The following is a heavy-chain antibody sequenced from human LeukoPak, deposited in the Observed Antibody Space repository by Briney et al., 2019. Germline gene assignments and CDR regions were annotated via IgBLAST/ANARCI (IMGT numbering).Heavy chain of an antibody. D-gene: IGHD5-24*01. CDR2: IFYSGST. J-gene: IGHJ4*02. CDR1: GGSISTSNYY. Sequence: SETLSLTCTVSGGSISTSNYYWGWIRQPPGKGLEWIGNIFYSGSTYYSPSLKSRVTISLDTSRNQFSLKLSSVTAADTAVYYCARERWLQYVVDYWGRGTLVTVSS. CDR3: ARERWLQYVVDY. V-gene: IGHV4-39*07.